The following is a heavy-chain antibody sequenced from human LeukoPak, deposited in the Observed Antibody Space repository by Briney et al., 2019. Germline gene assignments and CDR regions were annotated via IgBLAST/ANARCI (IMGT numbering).Heavy chain of an antibody. Sequence: GGSLRLSCATSGFTFSSYWMSWVRQAPGKGLEWVANIKQDGSERNYVDSVKGRFTIFRDNANNLLYLQMNSLRAEDTAVYYCARESFAARWDWGQGTLVTVSS. D-gene: IGHD6-6*01. CDR2: IKQDGSER. CDR3: ARESFAARWD. V-gene: IGHV3-7*01. CDR1: GFTFSSYW. J-gene: IGHJ4*02.